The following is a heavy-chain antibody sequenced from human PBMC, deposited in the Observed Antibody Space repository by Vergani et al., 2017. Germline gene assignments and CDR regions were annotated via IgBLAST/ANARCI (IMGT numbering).Heavy chain of an antibody. Sequence: EVQLVESGGGLVQPGGSLRLSGAASGFTFSSYEMNWVRQAQGKGLEWVSYISSSGSTIYSADSGKGRFTISRDNAKNSLYLQMNSLRAEDTAVYYCARDREGYSSSWYFDYYGMDVWGQGTTVTVSS. J-gene: IGHJ6*02. D-gene: IGHD6-13*01. CDR2: ISSSGSTI. CDR3: ARDREGYSSSWYFDYYGMDV. V-gene: IGHV3-48*03. CDR1: GFTFSSYE.